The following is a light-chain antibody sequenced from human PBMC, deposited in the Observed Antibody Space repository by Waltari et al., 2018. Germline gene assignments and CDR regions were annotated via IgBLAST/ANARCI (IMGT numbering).Light chain of an antibody. CDR3: ATWDSRLSVVV. V-gene: IGLV1-51*01. CDR1: SSNIGNNA. CDR2: DNN. Sequence: QSVLTQPPSVSAAPGQRVTISCSGGSSNIGNNAVSWYQQFPGTAPKLLITDNNKRPFGIPDRCSGSKSGTSATLGITGLQTGDEADYYCATWDSRLSVVVFGGGTKVTVL. J-gene: IGLJ3*02.